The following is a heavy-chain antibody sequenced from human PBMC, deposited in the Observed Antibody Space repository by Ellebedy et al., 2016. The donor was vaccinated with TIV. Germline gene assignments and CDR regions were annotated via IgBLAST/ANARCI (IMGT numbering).Heavy chain of an antibody. CDR3: SAAYGRVTPAH. CDR1: GGSVSSANYY. CDR2: IYSSVRT. J-gene: IGHJ4*02. Sequence: MPSEPLSLTCTVSGGSVSSANYYWIWFRPPPGMGLEWIGYIYSSVRTDYKHSIKRRMAISVDTSRNQISLKLSSVTSAATAVYYCSAAYGRVTPAHWGQGTLVTVSS. D-gene: IGHD4-17*01. V-gene: IGHV4-61*01.